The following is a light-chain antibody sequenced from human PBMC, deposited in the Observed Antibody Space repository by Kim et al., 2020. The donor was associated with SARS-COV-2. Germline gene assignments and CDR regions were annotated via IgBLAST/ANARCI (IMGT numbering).Light chain of an antibody. CDR1: TGGVTSGHY. J-gene: IGLJ2*01. V-gene: IGLV7-46*01. Sequence: QAVVTQETSLTVSPGGTVTLTCGSSTGGVTSGHYPYWFQQKPGQAPKTLIYDTSNKHSWTPARFSGSRLGGKAALTLSGAQPEDEADYYCLLFYSGARGFGKGTQLTFL. CDR3: LLFYSGARG. CDR2: DTS.